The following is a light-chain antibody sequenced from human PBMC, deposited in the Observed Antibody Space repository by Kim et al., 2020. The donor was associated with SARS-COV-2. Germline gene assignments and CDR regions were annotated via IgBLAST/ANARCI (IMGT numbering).Light chain of an antibody. J-gene: IGLJ3*02. CDR3: QAWDSSTLWV. V-gene: IGLV3-1*01. CDR2: QDS. Sequence: SYELTQPPSVSVSPGQTASITCSGDKLGDKYACWYQQKPGQSPVLVISQDSKRPSGIPERFSGSNSGNTATLTISGTQAMDEADYYCQAWDSSTLWVFGGGTQLTVL. CDR1: KLGDKY.